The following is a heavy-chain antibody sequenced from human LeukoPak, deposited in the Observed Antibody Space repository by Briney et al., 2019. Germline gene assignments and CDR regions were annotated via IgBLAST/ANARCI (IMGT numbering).Heavy chain of an antibody. CDR1: GGSISSGGYY. CDR2: IYYSGST. Sequence: PSETLSLTCTVSGGSISSGGYYWSWIRQHPVKGLEWIGYIYYSGSTYYNPSLKSRVTISVDTSKNQFSLKLSSVTAADTAVYYCARGYSYGSNDYWGQGTLVTVSS. J-gene: IGHJ4*02. CDR3: ARGYSYGSNDY. V-gene: IGHV4-31*03. D-gene: IGHD5-18*01.